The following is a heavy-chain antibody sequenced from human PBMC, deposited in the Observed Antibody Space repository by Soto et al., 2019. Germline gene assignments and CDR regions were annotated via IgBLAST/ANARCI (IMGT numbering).Heavy chain of an antibody. D-gene: IGHD5-12*01. CDR3: ARDLSGYGPFEY. Sequence: QVHLVQSGGELRNPGASVKVSCKTSGYTFTNYGLAWVRQAPGQGLEWMGWIRTYNGDANYAQKFQRRVTIAADTPTETAYMELRGLRFDDTAVYFCARDLSGYGPFEYWGQGTLVTVSS. J-gene: IGHJ4*02. V-gene: IGHV1-18*01. CDR2: IRTYNGDA. CDR1: GYTFTNYG.